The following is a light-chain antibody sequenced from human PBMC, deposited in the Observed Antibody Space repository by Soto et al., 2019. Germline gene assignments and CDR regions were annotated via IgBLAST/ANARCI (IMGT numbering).Light chain of an antibody. CDR3: QQYGSLLWT. CDR1: QSAISN. V-gene: IGKV3-20*01. CDR2: GAS. J-gene: IGKJ1*01. Sequence: EIVMTHSPATLSVSPWEIVTLSCRASQSAISNLAWYQQKPGQAPRLLIYGASSRATGIPDRFSGSGSGTDFTLTISRLEPEDFAVYYCQQYGSLLWTFGQGTKVDI.